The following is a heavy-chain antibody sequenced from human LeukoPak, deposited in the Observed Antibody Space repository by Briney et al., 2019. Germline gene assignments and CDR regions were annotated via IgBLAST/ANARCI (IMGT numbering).Heavy chain of an antibody. CDR1: GFTLSSYW. CDR3: AKRDLTTEFDY. Sequence: GGSLRLSCAASGFTLSSYWMHWFRQVPGKGLVWVSVINKDGTSATYADSVRGRFTISRDNAKNTLYLQMNSLRTDDTAVYYCAKRDLTTEFDYWGQGTLVTVSS. D-gene: IGHD4-17*01. J-gene: IGHJ4*02. V-gene: IGHV3-74*01. CDR2: INKDGTSA.